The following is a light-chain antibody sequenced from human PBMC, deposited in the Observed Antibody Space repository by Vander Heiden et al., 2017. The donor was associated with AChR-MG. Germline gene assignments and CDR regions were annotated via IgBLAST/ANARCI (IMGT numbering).Light chain of an antibody. J-gene: IGKJ1*01. Sequence: DIVLTQSPGILSLSPGERATLSCRASQTIKNYYLAWYQQKPGQAPRLLIHGASNRDTGIPDFTLTISRLEPEDSAVYYCQQDDSQWTFGQGTKVEIK. CDR2: GAS. V-gene: IGKV3-20*01. CDR3: QQDDSQWT. CDR1: QTIKNYY.